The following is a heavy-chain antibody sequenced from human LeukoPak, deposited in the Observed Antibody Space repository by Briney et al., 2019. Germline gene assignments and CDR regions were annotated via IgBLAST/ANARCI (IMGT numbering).Heavy chain of an antibody. CDR3: ARHESIVVVVAARGFGY. CDR2: IYYSGST. J-gene: IGHJ4*02. D-gene: IGHD2-15*01. Sequence: SETLSLTCTVSGGSISSSSHYWGWIRQPPGKGLEWIGSIYYSGSTSYNPSLKSRVTISVDTSKNQFSLKLSSVTAADTAVYYCARHESIVVVVAARGFGYWGQGTLVTVSS. V-gene: IGHV4-39*01. CDR1: GGSISSSSHY.